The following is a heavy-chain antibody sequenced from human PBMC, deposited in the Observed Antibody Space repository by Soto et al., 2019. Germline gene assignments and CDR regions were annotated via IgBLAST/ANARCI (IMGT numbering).Heavy chain of an antibody. Sequence: PSETLSLTCAVYGGSFSGYYWRWIRQPPGKGLEWIGEINHSGSTNYNPSLKSRVTISVDTSKNQFSLKLSSVTAADTAVYYCARGGTDYGDYEPYYYYGMDVWGQGTTVTVSS. V-gene: IGHV4-34*01. J-gene: IGHJ6*02. CDR1: GGSFSGYY. CDR3: ARGGTDYGDYEPYYYYGMDV. CDR2: INHSGST. D-gene: IGHD4-17*01.